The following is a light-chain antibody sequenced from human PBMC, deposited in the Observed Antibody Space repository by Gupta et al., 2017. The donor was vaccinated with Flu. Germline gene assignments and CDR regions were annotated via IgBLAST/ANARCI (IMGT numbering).Light chain of an antibody. CDR2: LGS. J-gene: IGKJ2*01. Sequence: DIVMTQSPLSLPVTPGEPASISCRSSQSLMHRKGYNYLDWYLQKPGQSPQLLIYLGSNRASGVPDRFSGSGSGTXFTLKIXRVEAEDVGVYYCMQALETPYTFGXGTKLEIE. V-gene: IGKV2-28*01. CDR3: MQALETPYT. CDR1: QSLMHRKGYNY.